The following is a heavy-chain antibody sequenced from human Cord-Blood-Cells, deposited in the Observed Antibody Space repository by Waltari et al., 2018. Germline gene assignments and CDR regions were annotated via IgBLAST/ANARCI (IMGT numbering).Heavy chain of an antibody. CDR1: GYTFTSYA. CDR2: INAGNGNT. D-gene: IGHD2-8*01. J-gene: IGHJ4*02. Sequence: QVQLVQSGAEVKKPGASVKDHCKASGYTFTSYAMHWVRQAPGQRLEWMGWINAGNGNTKYSQKFHGRVTITRDTSASTAYMELSSLRSEDTAVYYCARDRCTNGVCYFDYWGQGTLVTVSS. V-gene: IGHV1-3*01. CDR3: ARDRCTNGVCYFDY.